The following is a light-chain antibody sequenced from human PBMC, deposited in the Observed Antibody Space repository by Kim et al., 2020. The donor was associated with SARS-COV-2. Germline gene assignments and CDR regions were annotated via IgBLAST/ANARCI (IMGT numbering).Light chain of an antibody. Sequence: LSPGERATLSCRASQSVSSYLAWYQQKPGQAPRLLIYDASNRATGIPARFSGSGSGTDFTLTISSLEPEDFAVYYCQQRSNWPPTFGQGTKVDI. CDR3: QQRSNWPPT. CDR1: QSVSSY. CDR2: DAS. V-gene: IGKV3-11*01. J-gene: IGKJ1*01.